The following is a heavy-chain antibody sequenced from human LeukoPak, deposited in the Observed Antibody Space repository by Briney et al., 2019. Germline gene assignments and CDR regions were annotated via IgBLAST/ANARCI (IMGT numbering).Heavy chain of an antibody. Sequence: PGGSLRLSCAASGFTFSSYAMGWVRQAPGKGLEWVSAISGSGGSTYYADSVKGRFTISRDNSKNTLYLQMNSLRAEGTAVYYCAKGTDILTGPPFDYWGQGTLVTVSS. CDR3: AKGTDILTGPPFDY. J-gene: IGHJ4*02. D-gene: IGHD3-9*01. V-gene: IGHV3-23*01. CDR2: ISGSGGST. CDR1: GFTFSSYA.